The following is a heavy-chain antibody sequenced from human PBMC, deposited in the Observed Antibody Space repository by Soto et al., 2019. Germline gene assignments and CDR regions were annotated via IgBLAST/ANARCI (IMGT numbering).Heavy chain of an antibody. D-gene: IGHD6-19*01. J-gene: IGHJ6*02. Sequence: EVQLLESGGGLVQPGGSLRLSCAASGFTFSSYAMSWVRQAPGKGLEWVSAISGSGGSTYYADSVKGRFTISRDNSKNTLYLQMNSLRAEDTAVYYCAKDLREQWLTSYYYYGMDVWGQGTTVTVSS. V-gene: IGHV3-23*01. CDR3: AKDLREQWLTSYYYYGMDV. CDR1: GFTFSSYA. CDR2: ISGSGGST.